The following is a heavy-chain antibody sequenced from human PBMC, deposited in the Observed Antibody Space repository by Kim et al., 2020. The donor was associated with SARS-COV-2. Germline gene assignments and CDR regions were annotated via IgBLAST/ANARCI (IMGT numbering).Heavy chain of an antibody. CDR1: GFTFSSYA. Sequence: GGSLRLSCAASGFTFSSYAMHWVRQAPGKGLECVAVISYDGSNKYYADSVKGRFTISRDNSKNTLYLQMNSLRAEDTAVYYCARDSHLTQENLHYYYYYGMDVWGQGTTVTVSS. CDR3: ARDSHLTQENLHYYYYYGMDV. V-gene: IGHV3-30*04. J-gene: IGHJ6*02. CDR2: ISYDGSNK.